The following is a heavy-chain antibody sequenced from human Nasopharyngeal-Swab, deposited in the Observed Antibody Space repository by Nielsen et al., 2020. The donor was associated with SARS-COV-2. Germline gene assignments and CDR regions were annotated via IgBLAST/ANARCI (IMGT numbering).Heavy chain of an antibody. Sequence: PVKVSCKASGGTFSSYAISWVRQAPGQGLEWMGGIIPILGIANYAQKFQGRVTITADKSTSTAYMELSSLRSEDTAVYYCASNGLRYFDWLRGKDYYYYYGMDVWGQGTTVTVSS. CDR3: ASNGLRYFDWLRGKDYYYYYGMDV. CDR1: GGTFSSYA. D-gene: IGHD3-9*01. J-gene: IGHJ6*02. V-gene: IGHV1-69*10. CDR2: IIPILGIA.